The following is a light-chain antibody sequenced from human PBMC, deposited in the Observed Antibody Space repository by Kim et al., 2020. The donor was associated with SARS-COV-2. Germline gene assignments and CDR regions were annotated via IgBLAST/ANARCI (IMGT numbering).Light chain of an antibody. V-gene: IGKV1-17*01. CDR3: LQHNTYPIT. Sequence: ASEDERVSINCRASQDMRNDLGWYQQNPGRAHKRLIYGESSLQSGVPSRFSGSGSGTEFTVTISSLQPEDFATYFCLQHNTYPITFGQGKRMEIK. CDR1: QDMRND. CDR2: GES. J-gene: IGKJ5*01.